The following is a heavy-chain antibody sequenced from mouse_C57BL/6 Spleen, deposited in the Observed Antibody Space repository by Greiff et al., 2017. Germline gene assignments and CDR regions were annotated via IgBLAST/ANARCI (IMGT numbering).Heavy chain of an antibody. V-gene: IGHV1-53*01. CDR1: GYTFTSYW. CDR3: AREGDYYGSSYWYFDV. CDR2: INPSNGGT. Sequence: QVQLQQPGTELVKPGASVKLSCKASGYTFTSYWMHWVKQRPGQGLEWIGNINPSNGGTNYNEKFKSKATLTVDKSSSTAYMQLSSLTSEDSAVYYCAREGDYYGSSYWYFDVWGTGTTVTVSS. D-gene: IGHD1-1*01. J-gene: IGHJ1*03.